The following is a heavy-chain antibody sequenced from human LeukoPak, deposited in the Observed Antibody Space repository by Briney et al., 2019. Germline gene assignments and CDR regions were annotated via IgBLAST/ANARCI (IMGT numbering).Heavy chain of an antibody. D-gene: IGHD6-6*01. CDR2: INHSGTT. V-gene: IGHV4-34*01. CDR1: GGSFSGNY. J-gene: IGHJ4*02. Sequence: SETLSLTCAVYGGSFSGNYWSWIRQPPGKGLEWIGDINHSGTTNYSPSLKSRVTISVDTSKNQFSLKLSSVTAADTAVFYCARAMSIAARLQTIFDYWGQGTLVTVSS. CDR3: ARAMSIAARLQTIFDY.